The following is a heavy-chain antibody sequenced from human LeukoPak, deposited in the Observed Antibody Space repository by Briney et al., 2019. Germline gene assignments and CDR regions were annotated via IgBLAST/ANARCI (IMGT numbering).Heavy chain of an antibody. CDR3: ARDVEEVVPAADYYYYYYMDV. V-gene: IGHV4-4*07. D-gene: IGHD2-2*01. CDR2: IHTSGPT. J-gene: IGHJ6*03. Sequence: SETLSLTCTVSGGSISSYYWSWIRQSAGKGLEWIGRIHTSGPTNYNPSLKSRVTISVDTSKNQISLKLSSVTAADTAVYYCARDVEEVVPAADYYYYYYMDVWGKGTTVTVSS. CDR1: GGSISSYY.